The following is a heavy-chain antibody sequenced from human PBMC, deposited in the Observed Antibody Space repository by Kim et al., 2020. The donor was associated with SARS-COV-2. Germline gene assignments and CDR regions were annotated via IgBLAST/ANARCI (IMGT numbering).Heavy chain of an antibody. V-gene: IGHV3-53*04. J-gene: IGHJ4*02. CDR3: ARNGGSWYNSWLYYFDY. CDR1: GFTVSSNY. D-gene: IGHD6-13*01. CDR2: IYSGGST. Sequence: GGSLRLSCAASGFTVSSNYMSWVRQAPGKGLEWVSVIYSGGSTYYADSVKGRFTISRHNSKNTLYLQMNSLRAEDTAVYYCARNGGSWYNSWLYYFDYWGQGTLVTVSS.